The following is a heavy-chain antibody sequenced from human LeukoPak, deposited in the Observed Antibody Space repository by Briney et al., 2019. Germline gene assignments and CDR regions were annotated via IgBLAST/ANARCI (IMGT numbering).Heavy chain of an antibody. J-gene: IGHJ5*02. CDR2: IYYSGST. V-gene: IGHV4-59*12. D-gene: IGHD2-8*01. Sequence: SETLSLTCTVSGGSISSYYGSWIRQPPGKGLEWIGYIYYSGSTNYNPSLKSRVTISVDRSKNQFSLKLSSVTAADTAVYYCARLRYCTNGICPWGQGTLVTVSS. CDR3: ARLRYCTNGICP. CDR1: GGSISSYY.